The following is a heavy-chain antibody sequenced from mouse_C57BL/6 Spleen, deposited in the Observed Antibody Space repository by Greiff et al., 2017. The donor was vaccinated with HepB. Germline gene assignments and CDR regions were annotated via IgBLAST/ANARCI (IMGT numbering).Heavy chain of an antibody. V-gene: IGHV5-6*01. Sequence: EVQLQESGGDLVKPGGSLKLSCAASGFTFSSYGMSWVRQTPDKRLEWVATISSGGSYTYYPDSVKGRFTISRDNAKNTLYLQMSSLKSEDTAMYYSERQGGNFDYWGQGTTLTVSS. CDR3: ERQGGNFDY. CDR1: GFTFSSYG. J-gene: IGHJ2*01. CDR2: ISSGGSYT.